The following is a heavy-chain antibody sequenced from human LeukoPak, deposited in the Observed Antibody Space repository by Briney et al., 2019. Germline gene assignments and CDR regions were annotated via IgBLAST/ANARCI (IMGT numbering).Heavy chain of an antibody. D-gene: IGHD1-26*01. V-gene: IGHV4-61*02. J-gene: IGHJ4*02. CDR1: GGSISSGSYY. CDR3: ARDPGYSGSYGDY. CDR2: IYTSGST. Sequence: PSETLSLTCTVSGGSISSGSYYWSWIRQPAGKGLEWIGRIYTSGSTNYNPSLKSRVTISVDTSKNQFSLKLSSVTAADTAVYYCARDPGYSGSYGDYWGQGTLVTVSS.